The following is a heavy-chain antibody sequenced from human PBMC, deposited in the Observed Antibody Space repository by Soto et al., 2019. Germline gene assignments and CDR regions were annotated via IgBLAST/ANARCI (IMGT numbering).Heavy chain of an antibody. J-gene: IGHJ4*02. CDR2: INSDGSST. D-gene: IGHD6-13*01. Sequence: EVQLVESGGGLVQPGGSLRLSCAASGFTFCSYWMHWVRQAPGKGLVWVSRINSDGSSTTYADSVKGRFTISRDNAKNTVYLQMNSLRAEDTAVYYCASKHSSRAFDYWGQGTLVTVSS. CDR1: GFTFCSYW. CDR3: ASKHSSRAFDY. V-gene: IGHV3-74*01.